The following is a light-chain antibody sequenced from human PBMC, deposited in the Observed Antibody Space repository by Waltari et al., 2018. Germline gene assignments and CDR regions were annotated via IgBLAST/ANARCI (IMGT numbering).Light chain of an antibody. Sequence: QSALTQPASVSGSPGQSITISCTGTSSDVGDYNYVPWYQHHPGKAPKLMIYDVSKRPSGVSNRFSGSKSGNTASLTISGLQAEDEADYFCTSYTSSSTFVFGGGTKLTVL. CDR1: SSDVGDYNY. V-gene: IGLV2-14*03. J-gene: IGLJ3*02. CDR3: TSYTSSSTFV. CDR2: DVS.